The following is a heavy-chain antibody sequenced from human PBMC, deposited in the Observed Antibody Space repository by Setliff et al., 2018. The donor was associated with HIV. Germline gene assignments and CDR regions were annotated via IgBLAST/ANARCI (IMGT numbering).Heavy chain of an antibody. CDR1: GFTFSSFE. V-gene: IGHV3-72*01. J-gene: IGHJ6*03. D-gene: IGHD3-3*01. CDR2: SRNKANTYTT. CDR3: AREPLGVILSYYYYYMDV. Sequence: GGSLRLSCAASGFTFSSFEMNWVRQAPGKGLEWVGRSRNKANTYTTEYAASVKGRFAISRDPSDNSLSLQMDSLKTEDTAVYYCAREPLGVILSYYYYYMDVWGKGTTVTVSS.